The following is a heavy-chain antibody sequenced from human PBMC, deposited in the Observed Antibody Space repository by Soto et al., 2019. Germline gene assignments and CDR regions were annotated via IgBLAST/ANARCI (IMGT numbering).Heavy chain of an antibody. D-gene: IGHD2-15*01. Sequence: GGSLRLSCAASGFTFSNAWMSWVRQAPGKGLEWVGRIKSKTDGGTTDYAAPVKGRFTISRDDSKNTLYLQMNSLKTEDTAVYYCTREKDIVVVVAATVNQGNYYYYMDVWGKGTTVTVSS. CDR1: GFTFSNAW. V-gene: IGHV3-15*01. CDR3: TREKDIVVVVAATVNQGNYYYYMDV. J-gene: IGHJ6*03. CDR2: IKSKTDGGTT.